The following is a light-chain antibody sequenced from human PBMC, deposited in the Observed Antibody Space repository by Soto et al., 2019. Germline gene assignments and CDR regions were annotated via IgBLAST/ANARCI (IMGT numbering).Light chain of an antibody. J-gene: IGKJ1*01. CDR1: QPVNSGY. V-gene: IGKV3-20*01. CDR2: GVS. Sequence: IVLTQSPGTLSLSPGEGATLSCRASQPVNSGYLAWYQQKPGQAPRLLMYGVSTRDTGIPDRFSGSGAGTDFTLTISRREPGDFAVYYCQVYGSSPKTFGQGTKVEFK. CDR3: QVYGSSPKT.